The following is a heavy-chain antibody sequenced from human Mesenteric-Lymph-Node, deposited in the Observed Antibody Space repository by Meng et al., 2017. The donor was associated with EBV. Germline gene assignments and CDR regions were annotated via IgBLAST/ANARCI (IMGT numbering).Heavy chain of an antibody. J-gene: IGHJ4*02. Sequence: GQLQQWGAGLLKPSETLALTCAVSGGSIYESHWWSWVRQPPGKGLEWIGETYHSGSSNYSPSLKSRVSMSVDNSKNQFSLTLHSVTAADTAVYYCARGLGGSGKYHFDFWGPGILVTVSS. V-gene: IGHV4-4*02. CDR2: TYHSGSS. CDR3: ARGLGGSGKYHFDF. CDR1: GGSIYESHW. D-gene: IGHD3-10*01.